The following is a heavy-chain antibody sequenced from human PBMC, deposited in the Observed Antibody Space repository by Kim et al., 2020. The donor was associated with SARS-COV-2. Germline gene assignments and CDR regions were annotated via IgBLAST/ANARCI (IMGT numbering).Heavy chain of an antibody. J-gene: IGHJ5*02. V-gene: IGHV4-34*01. CDR3: ARGPRILHSSGYPRQYNWFDP. CDR2: INHSGST. Sequence: SETLSLTCAVYGGSFSGYYWSWIRQPPGKGLEWIGEINHSGSTNYNPSLKSRVTISVDTSKNQFSLKLSSVTAADTAVYYCARGPRILHSSGYPRQYNWFDPWGQGTLVTVSS. CDR1: GGSFSGYY. D-gene: IGHD3-22*01.